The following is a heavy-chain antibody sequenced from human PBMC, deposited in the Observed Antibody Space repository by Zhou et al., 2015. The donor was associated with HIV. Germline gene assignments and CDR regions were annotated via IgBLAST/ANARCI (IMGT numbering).Heavy chain of an antibody. CDR3: ARGPLGYCSSTSCYSSYWYFDL. Sequence: QVQLVQSGAEVKKPGSSVKVSCKASGGTFSSYAISWVRQAPGQGLEWMGGIIPIFGTANYAQKFQGRVTITADESTSTAYMELSSLRSEDTAVYYCARGPLGYCSSTSCYSSYWYFDLWGRGTL. CDR2: IIPIFGTA. J-gene: IGHJ2*01. V-gene: IGHV1-69*01. D-gene: IGHD2-2*02. CDR1: GGTFSSYA.